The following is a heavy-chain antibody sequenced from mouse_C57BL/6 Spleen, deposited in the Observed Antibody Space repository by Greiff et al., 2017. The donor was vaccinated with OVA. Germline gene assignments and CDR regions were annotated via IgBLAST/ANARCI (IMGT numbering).Heavy chain of an antibody. CDR2: IDPETGGT. CDR1: GYTFIDYE. J-gene: IGHJ4*01. CDR3: TTGVSNDAMDY. Sequence: VQLQQSGAELVRPGASVTLSCKASGYTFIDYEMHWVKQTPVHGLEWIGAIDPETGGTAYNQKFKGKATLTVDKSSSTAYMELRSLTSEDSAVDYCTTGVSNDAMDYWGQGTSVTVSS. V-gene: IGHV1-15*01.